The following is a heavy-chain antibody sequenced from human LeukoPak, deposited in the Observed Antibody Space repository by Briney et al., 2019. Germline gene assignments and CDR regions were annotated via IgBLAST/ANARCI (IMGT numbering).Heavy chain of an antibody. CDR3: ARDKMAYYYYYMDV. V-gene: IGHV1-69*13. J-gene: IGHJ6*03. D-gene: IGHD5-24*01. Sequence: SVKVSCKASGGTLSSYAISWVRQAPGQGLEWMGGIIPIFGTANYAQKFQGRVTITADESTSTAYMELSSLRSEDTAVYYCARDKMAYYYYYMDVWGKGTTVTVSS. CDR1: GGTLSSYA. CDR2: IIPIFGTA.